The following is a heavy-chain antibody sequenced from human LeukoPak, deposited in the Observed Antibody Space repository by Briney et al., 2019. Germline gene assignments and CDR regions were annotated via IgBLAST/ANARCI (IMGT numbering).Heavy chain of an antibody. CDR2: ISSASNTI. D-gene: IGHD3-10*01. CDR3: ARDGWFGDFNWFDP. J-gene: IGHJ5*02. Sequence: GGSLRLSCAASGFTFSSYSMNWVRQAPGKGLEWVSYISSASNTIYYADSVKGRFTISRDNAKNSLYLQMNSLRAEDTAMYYCARDGWFGDFNWFDPWGQGTLVTVSS. V-gene: IGHV3-48*01. CDR1: GFTFSSYS.